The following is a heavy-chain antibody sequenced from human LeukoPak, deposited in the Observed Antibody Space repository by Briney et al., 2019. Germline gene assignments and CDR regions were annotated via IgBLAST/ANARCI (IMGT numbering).Heavy chain of an antibody. CDR3: ARDREGSGSYYNVGDAFDI. V-gene: IGHV4-59*01. J-gene: IGHJ3*02. CDR1: GGSISSYY. Sequence: SETLSLTCTVSGGSISSYYWSWIRQPPGKGLEWIGYIYYIGSTNYNPSLKSRVTISVDTSKNQFSLKLSSVTAADTAVYYCARDREGSGSYYNVGDAFDIWGQGTMVTVSS. CDR2: IYYIGST. D-gene: IGHD3-10*01.